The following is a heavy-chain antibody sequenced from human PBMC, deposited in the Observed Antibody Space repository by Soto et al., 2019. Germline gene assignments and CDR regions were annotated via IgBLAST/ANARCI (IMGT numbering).Heavy chain of an antibody. V-gene: IGHV1-69*01. D-gene: IGHD5-18*01. Sequence: QVRLVQFGAEVKKPGSSVDVSCRASGGTFRRCIVIWVRQAPGHGLEWMGAFIPIFGVSIYAQRFHGRVTITADESTSTPNMQLSSQRSEDTTMYYCAIDDYVDTPMQSIPYFYSMDVSGQGTTLTVSS. CDR2: FIPIFGVS. CDR3: AIDDYVDTPMQSIPYFYSMDV. J-gene: IGHJ6*02. CDR1: GGTFRRCI.